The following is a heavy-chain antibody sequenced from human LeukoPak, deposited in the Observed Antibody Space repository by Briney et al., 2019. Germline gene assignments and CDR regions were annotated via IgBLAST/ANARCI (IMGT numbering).Heavy chain of an antibody. CDR1: GYTFTSYY. J-gene: IGHJ3*02. D-gene: IGHD5-24*01. CDR3: ARGIGWLHNRLATDAFDI. V-gene: IGHV1-46*01. Sequence: ASVKVSCKASGYTFTSYYMHWVRQAPGQGLEWMGIINPSGGSTSYAQKFQGRVTMTRDTSTSTVYMELSSLRSEDTAVYYCARGIGWLHNRLATDAFDIWGQGTMVTVSS. CDR2: INPSGGST.